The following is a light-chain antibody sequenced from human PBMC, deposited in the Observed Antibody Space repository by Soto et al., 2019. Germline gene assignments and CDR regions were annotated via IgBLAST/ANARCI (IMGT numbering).Light chain of an antibody. J-gene: IGKJ5*01. Sequence: ETVLTQSPVTLSLSPGERATLSCRASQSVSSSLAWYQQKPGQAPRLLIYDASDRAAGITARFGGSGSGTDFTVTISSLEPEDFAVYYCQHRSTWHPVITFGQGTRLDIK. V-gene: IGKV3-11*01. CDR3: QHRSTWHPVIT. CDR1: QSVSSS. CDR2: DAS.